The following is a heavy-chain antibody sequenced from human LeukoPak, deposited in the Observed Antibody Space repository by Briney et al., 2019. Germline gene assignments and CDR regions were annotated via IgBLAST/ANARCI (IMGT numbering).Heavy chain of an antibody. CDR2: IIPIFGTA. V-gene: IGHV1-69*06. Sequence: KISCKGSGSSFTNYWIGWVRQAPGQGLEWMGGIIPIFGTANYAQKFQGRVTITADKSTSTAYMELSSLRSEDTAVYYCASAGGITPISGFDPWGQGTLVTVSS. J-gene: IGHJ5*02. CDR3: ASAGGITPISGFDP. D-gene: IGHD3-10*01. CDR1: GSSFTNYW.